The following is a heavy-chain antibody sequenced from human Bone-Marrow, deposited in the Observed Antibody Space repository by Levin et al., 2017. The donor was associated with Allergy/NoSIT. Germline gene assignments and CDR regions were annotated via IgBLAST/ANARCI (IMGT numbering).Heavy chain of an antibody. J-gene: IGHJ4*02. V-gene: IGHV3-21*01. CDR1: GFTFSSYS. D-gene: IGHD2-21*02. CDR3: ARDSALKAYCGGDCYPDY. CDR2: ISSSSSYI. Sequence: PGGSLRLSCAASGFTFSSYSMNWVRQAPGKGLEWVSSISSSSSYIYYADSVKGRFTISRDNAKNSLYLQMNSLRAEDTAVYYCARDSALKAYCGGDCYPDYWGQGTLVTVSS.